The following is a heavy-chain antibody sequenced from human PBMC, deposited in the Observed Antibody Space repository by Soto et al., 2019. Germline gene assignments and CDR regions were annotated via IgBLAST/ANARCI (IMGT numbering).Heavy chain of an antibody. CDR2: ISSSGSTI. CDR3: ARGPRGYYYDSSGYQKGDY. V-gene: IGHV3-48*03. D-gene: IGHD3-22*01. CDR1: VFTLSSYE. J-gene: IGHJ4*02. Sequence: GGSLRLSCASSVFTLSSYEMNCVRQAPGKGLEWVSYISSSGSTIYYADSVKGRFTISRDNAKNSLYLQMNSLRAEDTAVYYCARGPRGYYYDSSGYQKGDYWGQGTLVTVSS.